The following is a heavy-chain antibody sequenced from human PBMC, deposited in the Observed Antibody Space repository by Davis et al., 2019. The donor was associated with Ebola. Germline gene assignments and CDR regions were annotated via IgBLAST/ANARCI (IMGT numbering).Heavy chain of an antibody. CDR1: GASITTGDYS. Sequence: SETLSLTCNVFGASITTGDYSWTWIRQAPGKGLEWSGFVHHSGGTQYNPSLKSRVFISVDTSKNQFSLQVRSVTAADTAVYYCARDDLVGLIDSWGQGTLVTVSS. CDR3: ARDDLVGLIDS. J-gene: IGHJ4*02. V-gene: IGHV4-30-4*08. D-gene: IGHD3-3*01. CDR2: VHHSGGT.